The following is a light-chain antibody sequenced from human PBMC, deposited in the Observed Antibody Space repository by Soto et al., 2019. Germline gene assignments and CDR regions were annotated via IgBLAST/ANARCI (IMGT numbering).Light chain of an antibody. Sequence: EVVLTQSPGTLSLSLGERATLSCRASQSIARSYLAWYQQKPGQAPRLLIYDASTRATGIPDRFSGSGSGTDFTLTISRLEPEDFAVFYCQQYAYSPLTFGQGTRLEI. CDR2: DAS. J-gene: IGKJ5*01. CDR1: QSIARSY. V-gene: IGKV3-20*01. CDR3: QQYAYSPLT.